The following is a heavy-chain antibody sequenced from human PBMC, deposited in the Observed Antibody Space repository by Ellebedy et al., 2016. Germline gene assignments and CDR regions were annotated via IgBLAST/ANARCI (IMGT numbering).Heavy chain of an antibody. V-gene: IGHV3-23*01. J-gene: IGHJ4*02. CDR3: ARDPLDH. Sequence: GGSLRLSCAASGFTFSSYAMSWVRQAPGKGLEWVSAISGSGGSTYYADSVKGRFTISRDDAENSLSLQMNSLRADDTAVYYCARDPLDHWGQGTLVTVSS. CDR1: GFTFSSYA. CDR2: ISGSGGST.